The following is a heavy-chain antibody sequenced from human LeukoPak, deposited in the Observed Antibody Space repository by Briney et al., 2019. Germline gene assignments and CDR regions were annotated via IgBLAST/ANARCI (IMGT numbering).Heavy chain of an antibody. D-gene: IGHD2-2*01. CDR1: GFTFSSYS. Sequence: PGGSLRLSCAASGFTFSSYSMNWVRQAPGKGLEGVSYISSSSSTIYYADSVKGRFTISRDNAKNSLYLQMNSLRAEDTAVDYCAREHCSSSSCPKLNWFDPWGHRTLVTVSS. CDR2: ISSSSSTI. CDR3: AREHCSSSSCPKLNWFDP. J-gene: IGHJ5*02. V-gene: IGHV3-48*01.